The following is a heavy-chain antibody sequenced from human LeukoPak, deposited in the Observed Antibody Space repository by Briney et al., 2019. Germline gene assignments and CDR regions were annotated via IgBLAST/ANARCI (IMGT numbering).Heavy chain of an antibody. CDR2: IRPDGSNM. D-gene: IGHD2/OR15-2a*01. V-gene: IGHV3-30*02. CDR1: GFIFNSYG. J-gene: IGHJ1*01. Sequence: GGSLRLSCTPSGFIFNSYGMHWLRQAPGKGPEWVAFIRPDGSNMYYADSVRGRFTISRDNSKNTLFLQMNSLKPEDTAVYYCAKEPQSNSILLGHFQDWGQGTLVTVSS. CDR3: AKEPQSNSILLGHFQD.